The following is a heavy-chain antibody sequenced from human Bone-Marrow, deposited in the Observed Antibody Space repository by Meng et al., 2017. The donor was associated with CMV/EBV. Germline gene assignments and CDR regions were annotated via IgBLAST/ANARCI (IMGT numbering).Heavy chain of an antibody. J-gene: IGHJ6*01. D-gene: IGHD1-7*01. Sequence: GESLKISCAASGFTFSNAWMSWVRQAPGKGLEWVGRIKSKTDGGTTDYAAPVKGRFTISRDDSKNMLYLQMNSLKTEDTAVYYCTTSAGELPDFYHYGMDVWGQGTTVTVSS. CDR2: IKSKTDGGTT. CDR1: GFTFSNAW. V-gene: IGHV3-15*01. CDR3: TTSAGELPDFYHYGMDV.